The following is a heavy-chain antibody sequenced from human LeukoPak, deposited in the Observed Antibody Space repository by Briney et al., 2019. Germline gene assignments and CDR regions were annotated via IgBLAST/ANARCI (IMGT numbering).Heavy chain of an antibody. J-gene: IGHJ6*02. CDR2: IWYDGNNK. CDR1: GFTFSSYG. CDR3: ARDLQGYCSGGSCFYYYYGMDV. V-gene: IGHV3-33*01. D-gene: IGHD2-15*01. Sequence: PGRSLRLSCAASGFTFSSYGMHWVRQAPGKGLEWVAVIWYDGNNKYYADSVKGRFTISRDNSKNTLYLQMNSLRAEDTAVYYCARDLQGYCSGGSCFYYYYGMDVWGQGTTVTVSS.